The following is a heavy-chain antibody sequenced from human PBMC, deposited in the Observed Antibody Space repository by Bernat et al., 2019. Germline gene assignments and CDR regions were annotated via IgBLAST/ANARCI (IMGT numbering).Heavy chain of an antibody. V-gene: IGHV1-69*01. CDR3: ASSPPILAGKGYYYYYYMDV. CDR2: IIPIFGTA. D-gene: IGHD4-23*01. J-gene: IGHJ6*03. Sequence: QVQLVQSGAEVKKPGSSVKVSCKASGGTFSSYAISWVRQAPGQGLEWMGGIIPIFGTANYAQKFQGRVTITADESTSTAHMELSSLRSEDTAVYYCASSPPILAGKGYYYYYYMDVWGKGTTVTVSS. CDR1: GGTFSSYA.